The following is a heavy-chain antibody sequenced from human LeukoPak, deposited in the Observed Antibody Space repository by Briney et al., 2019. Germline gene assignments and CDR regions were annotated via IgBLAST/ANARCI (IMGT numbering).Heavy chain of an antibody. CDR3: AREPRADYYDSSGAFDY. J-gene: IGHJ4*02. CDR1: GYTFTSYG. CDR2: ISAYNGNT. D-gene: IGHD3-22*01. V-gene: IGHV1-18*01. Sequence: ASVKVSCKASGYTFTSYGISWVRPAPGQGLEWMGWISAYNGNTNYAQKLQGRVTMTTDTSTSTAYMELRSLRSDDTTVYYCAREPRADYYDSSGAFDYWGQGTLVTVSS.